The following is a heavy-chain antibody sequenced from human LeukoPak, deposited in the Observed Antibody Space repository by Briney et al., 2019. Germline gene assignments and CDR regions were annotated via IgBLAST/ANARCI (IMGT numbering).Heavy chain of an antibody. J-gene: IGHJ3*02. Sequence: PSETLSLTCTVSGGSISSYYWSWIRQPPGKGLEWIGYIYYSGSTNYNPSLKSRVTISVDTSKNQFSLKLSSVTAADTAVYYCARKGSGYEDAFDIWGQGTMVTVSS. D-gene: IGHD5-12*01. CDR1: GGSISSYY. V-gene: IGHV4-59*01. CDR3: ARKGSGYEDAFDI. CDR2: IYYSGST.